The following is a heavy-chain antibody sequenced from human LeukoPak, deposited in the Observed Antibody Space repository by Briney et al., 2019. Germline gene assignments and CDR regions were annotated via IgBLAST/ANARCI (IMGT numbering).Heavy chain of an antibody. CDR1: GLTFSDDY. D-gene: IGHD6-6*01. J-gene: IGHJ3*02. CDR2: ISSYGSTI. V-gene: IGHV3-11*01. Sequence: PGGSLRLSCAASGLTFSDDYMSWSRQAPGKGLEWVSDISSYGSTIDYADSVKGRFTISRDNPKNSLYLQMNSLRAEATDVYYCGRPRQNVSSSYAFDSWGAGTTVTVS. CDR3: GRPRQNVSSSYAFDS.